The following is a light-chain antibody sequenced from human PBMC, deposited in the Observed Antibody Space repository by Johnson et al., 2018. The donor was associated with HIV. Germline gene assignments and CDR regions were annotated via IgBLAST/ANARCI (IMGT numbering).Light chain of an antibody. J-gene: IGLJ1*01. V-gene: IGLV1-51*01. CDR1: SSNVGSSF. CDR3: GTWDSSLTSYV. Sequence: QSVLTQPPSVSAAPGQTVTISCSGSSSNVGSSFVSWYRQVPGTAPKLLIYDNNKRPSGIRGRFSGSKSGPSATLGITGLQTGDEADYYCGTWDSSLTSYVFGAATKVTVL. CDR2: DNN.